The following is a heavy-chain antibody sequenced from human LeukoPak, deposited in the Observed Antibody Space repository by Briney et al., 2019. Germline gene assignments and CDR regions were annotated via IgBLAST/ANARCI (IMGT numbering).Heavy chain of an antibody. V-gene: IGHV3-23*01. CDR3: AKGGSGSYYLVGY. J-gene: IGHJ4*02. CDR1: GFTFSSYA. D-gene: IGHD1-26*01. CDR2: ISGTGGST. Sequence: GGSLRLSCAASGFTFSSYAMSWVRQAPGKGLEWVSTISGTGGSTYYADSVKGQFTISRDNSKNTLYLQMNSLRAEDTAVYYCAKGGSGSYYLVGYWGQGTLVTVSS.